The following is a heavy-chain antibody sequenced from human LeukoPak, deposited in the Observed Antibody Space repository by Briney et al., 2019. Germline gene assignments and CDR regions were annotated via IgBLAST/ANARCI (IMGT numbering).Heavy chain of an antibody. J-gene: IGHJ6*02. CDR3: SREYFDWSRNYYYGMDV. D-gene: IGHD3-9*01. V-gene: IGHV3-33*01. CDR1: GSTFNNYG. CDR2: IWYDGSNK. Sequence: WESLRLSCAASGSTFNNYGMHWVRQAPGKGLEWMALIWYDGSNKYYADSVKGRFTISRDNSKNTLYLQMNSLRAEDTAVYYCSREYFDWSRNYYYGMDVWGQGTTVTVSS.